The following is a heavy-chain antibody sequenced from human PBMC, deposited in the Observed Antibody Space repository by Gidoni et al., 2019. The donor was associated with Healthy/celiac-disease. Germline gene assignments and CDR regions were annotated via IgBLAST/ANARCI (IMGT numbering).Heavy chain of an antibody. CDR1: GYTVTSDG. D-gene: IGHD2-15*01. CDR3: ARVGKNACSGGRCRRRFYGMDV. J-gene: IGHJ6*02. V-gene: IGHV1-18*04. Sequence: QVQLVQTGREEKKPGASVKVSGKDSGYTVTSDGISGGRQAPGQGLEWMGWISAYNGNTTYAQQLQGSVTMSADTFTSTAYMVLSSLSSDDTAVYYCARVGKNACSGGRCRRRFYGMDVWGQGTTVTVSS. CDR2: ISAYNGNT.